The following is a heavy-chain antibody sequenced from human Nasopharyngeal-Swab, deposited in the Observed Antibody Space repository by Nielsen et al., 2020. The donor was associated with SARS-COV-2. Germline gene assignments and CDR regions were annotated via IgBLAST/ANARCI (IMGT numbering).Heavy chain of an antibody. CDR2: ISYDGSNK. V-gene: IGHV3-30*04. CDR1: GFTFSSYA. D-gene: IGHD3-10*01. J-gene: IGHJ4*02. Sequence: GESLKISCAASGFTFSSYAMHWVRQAPGKGLEWVAVISYDGSNKYYADSVKGRFTISRDNSKNTLYLQMNSLRAEDTAVYYCAREYYYGSGSLDYWGQRTLVTVSS. CDR3: AREYYYGSGSLDY.